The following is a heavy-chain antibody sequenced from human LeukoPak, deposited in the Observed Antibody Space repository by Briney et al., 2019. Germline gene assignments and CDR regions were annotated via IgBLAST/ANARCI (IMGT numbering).Heavy chain of an antibody. CDR3: AHRENTYLADGTFDP. V-gene: IGHV2-5*01. CDR1: GFSLSSSGVG. J-gene: IGHJ5*02. Sequence: SGPTLVKPTQTLTLTCTFSGFSLSSSGVGVGWIRQPPGKALEWLALIYWNDDKRYSPSLKSRLTITKDTSKNQVVLTMTNMDPVDTATYYCAHRENTYLADGTFDPWGQGTLVTVSS. CDR2: IYWNDDK. D-gene: IGHD1-14*01.